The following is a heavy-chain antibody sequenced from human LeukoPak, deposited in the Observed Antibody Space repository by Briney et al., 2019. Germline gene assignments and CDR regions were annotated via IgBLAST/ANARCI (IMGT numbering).Heavy chain of an antibody. CDR3: ARYIAARPFDY. J-gene: IGHJ4*02. Sequence: ASVKVSCKVSGYTLTELSMHWVRQAPGQGLEWMGWINPNGGGTNYAQKFQGRVTMTRDTSVTTAYMELSRLRSDDTAVYYCARYIAARPFDYWGQGTLVTVSS. V-gene: IGHV1-2*02. D-gene: IGHD6-6*01. CDR1: GYTLTELS. CDR2: INPNGGGT.